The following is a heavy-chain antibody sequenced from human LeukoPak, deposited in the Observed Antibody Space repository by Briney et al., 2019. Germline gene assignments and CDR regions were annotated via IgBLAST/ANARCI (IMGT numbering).Heavy chain of an antibody. D-gene: IGHD1-26*01. J-gene: IGHJ4*02. CDR1: GFTFSSHG. CDR3: ARGIFTGGTYYGY. CDR2: ISYDGSSK. V-gene: IGHV3-30*19. Sequence: GGSLRLSCAASGFTFSSHGMHWVRQAPGKGLEWVAVISYDGSSKNYGDSVKGRFTISRDNSKNTVYLQMNSLRVEDTALYYCARGIFTGGTYYGYWGQGTLVTVSS.